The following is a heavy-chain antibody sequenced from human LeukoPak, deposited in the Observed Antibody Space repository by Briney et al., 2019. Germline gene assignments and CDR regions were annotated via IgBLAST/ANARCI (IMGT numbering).Heavy chain of an antibody. CDR2: ITNSGGKT. CDR3: ANLPL. V-gene: IGHV3-64*02. CDR1: GFTFSGYT. Sequence: GGSLRLSCAASGFTFSGYTMHWVRQAPGKGLEYVSAITNSGGKTYYADSVKGRFTISRDNPKNTLYLQMNSLRPEDAAVYYCANLPLWGQGTLVTVSS. J-gene: IGHJ4*02.